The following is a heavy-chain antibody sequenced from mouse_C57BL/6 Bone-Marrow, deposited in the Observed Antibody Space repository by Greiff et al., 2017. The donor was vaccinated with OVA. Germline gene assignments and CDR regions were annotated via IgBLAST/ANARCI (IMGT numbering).Heavy chain of an antibody. CDR1: GFTFSSYG. CDR3: ARAGYYAMDY. J-gene: IGHJ4*01. V-gene: IGHV5-6*01. CDR2: ISSGGSYT. Sequence: EVKVVESGGDLVKPGGSLKLSCAASGFTFSSYGMSWVRQTPDKRLEWVATISSGGSYTYYPDSVKGRFTISRDNAKNTLYLQMSSLKSEDTAMYYCARAGYYAMDYWGQGTSVTVSS.